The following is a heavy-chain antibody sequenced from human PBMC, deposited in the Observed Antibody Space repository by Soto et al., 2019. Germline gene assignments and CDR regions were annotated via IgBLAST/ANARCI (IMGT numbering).Heavy chain of an antibody. Sequence: SETLSLTCTVSGGSISSNGSANCWCWIRQLPGKGLEWIGYIYHSGSTYYNPPLESRVTISVDTSKNQFSLRLSSVTAADTAVYYCAREVVEPAAMGNHDYYMDVWGKGTTVTVSS. CDR2: IYHSGST. CDR3: AREVVEPAAMGNHDYYMDV. CDR1: GGSISSNGSANC. J-gene: IGHJ6*03. V-gene: IGHV4-31*03. D-gene: IGHD2-2*01.